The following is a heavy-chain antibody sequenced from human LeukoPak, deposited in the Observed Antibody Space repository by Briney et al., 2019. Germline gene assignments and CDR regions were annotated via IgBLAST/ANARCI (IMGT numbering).Heavy chain of an antibody. J-gene: IGHJ4*02. D-gene: IGHD4-17*01. CDR1: GFTFSVYT. V-gene: IGHV3-21*01. Sequence: PGGSLRLSCAASGFTFSVYTMNWVRQAPGKGLEWVSSISSTSTYIYYADSVKGRFTISRDNAKNSLYLQMNSLRAEDTAVFFCVRNRNDYGDYVYDYWGQGTLVTVSS. CDR3: VRNRNDYGDYVYDY. CDR2: ISSTSTYI.